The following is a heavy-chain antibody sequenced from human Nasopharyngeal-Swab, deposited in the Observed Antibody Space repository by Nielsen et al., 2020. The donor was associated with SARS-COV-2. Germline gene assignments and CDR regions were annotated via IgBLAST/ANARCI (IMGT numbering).Heavy chain of an antibody. CDR1: GYTFTSYA. CDR3: ARDLSWGSGTNYYYYYYMDV. CDR2: INAGNGNT. Sequence: ASVKVSCKASGYTFTSYAMHWVRQAPGQRLEWMGWINAGNGNTKYSQKFQGRVTITRDTSASTAYMELSSLRSEDTAVYYCARDLSWGSGTNYYYYYYMDVWGKGTTVTVSS. D-gene: IGHD3-10*01. V-gene: IGHV1-3*01. J-gene: IGHJ6*03.